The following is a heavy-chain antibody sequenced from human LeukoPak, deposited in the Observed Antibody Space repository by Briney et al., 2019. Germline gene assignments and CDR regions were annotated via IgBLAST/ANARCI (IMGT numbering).Heavy chain of an antibody. CDR3: ARDRGGYSSPDFDS. CDR1: GGSMSSYY. Sequence: PSETLSPTWTVSGGSMSSYYWSWIRHPAREGRECSVRIYTSGRTNNNPSLRGPVTLSVDTFQNQFSLKLSSVAARDTAVYYCARDRGGYSSPDFDSWGQGTLVVVSS. CDR2: IYTSGRT. J-gene: IGHJ4*02. D-gene: IGHD5-18*01. V-gene: IGHV4-4*07.